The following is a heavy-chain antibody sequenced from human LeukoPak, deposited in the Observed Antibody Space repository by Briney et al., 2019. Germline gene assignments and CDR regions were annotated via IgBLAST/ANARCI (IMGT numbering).Heavy chain of an antibody. D-gene: IGHD2-15*01. CDR1: GGSFSGYY. V-gene: IGHV4-34*01. J-gene: IGHJ6*03. CDR3: AGSLLKWCSDGSCPDLNYMDV. CDR2: INHSGST. Sequence: SETLSLTCAVYGGSFSGYYWSWIRQPPGKGLEWIGEINHSGSTNYNPSLKSRVTISVDTSENQFSLKLSSVTAADTAVYYCAGSLLKWCSDGSCPDLNYMDVWGKGTTVTISS.